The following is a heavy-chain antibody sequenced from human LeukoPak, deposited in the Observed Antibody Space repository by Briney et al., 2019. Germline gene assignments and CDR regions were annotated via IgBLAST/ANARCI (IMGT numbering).Heavy chain of an antibody. Sequence: SETLSLTCTVSGGSISSYYWSWIRQPPGKGLGWIGYIYYSGSTNYNPSLKSRVTISVDTSKNQFSLKLSSVTAADTAVYYCAREVRSVDYGGNSGTGYFDLWGRGTLVTVSS. CDR3: AREVRSVDYGGNSGTGYFDL. J-gene: IGHJ2*01. CDR1: GGSISSYY. D-gene: IGHD4-23*01. V-gene: IGHV4-59*01. CDR2: IYYSGST.